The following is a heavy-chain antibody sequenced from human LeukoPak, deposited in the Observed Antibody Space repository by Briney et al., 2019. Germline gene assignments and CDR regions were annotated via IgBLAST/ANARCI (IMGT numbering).Heavy chain of an antibody. V-gene: IGHV4-59*01. J-gene: IGHJ4*02. CDR3: ARALNGYFYAFDS. CDR1: GGSISSYY. Sequence: SETLSLTCTVSGGSISSYYWSWIRQPPGKGLEWIGYIYYSGSTNYNPSLKSRVTISVDTSKNQFSLKLSSVTAADTAVYYCARALNGYFYAFDSWGQGTLVTVSS. CDR2: IYYSGST. D-gene: IGHD2/OR15-2a*01.